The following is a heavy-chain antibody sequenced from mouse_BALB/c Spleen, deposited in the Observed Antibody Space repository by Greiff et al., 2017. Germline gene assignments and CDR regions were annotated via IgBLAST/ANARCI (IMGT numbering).Heavy chain of an antibody. J-gene: IGHJ4*01. CDR3: ARDRRNYRYDEGYAMDY. Sequence: DVMLVESGGGLVKPGGSLKLSCAASGFTFSDYYMYWVRQTPEKRLEWVATISDGGSYTYYPDSVKGRFTISRDNAKNNLYLQMSSLKSEDTAMYYCARDRRNYRYDEGYAMDYWGQGTSVTVSS. V-gene: IGHV5-4*02. CDR2: ISDGGSYT. D-gene: IGHD2-14*01. CDR1: GFTFSDYY.